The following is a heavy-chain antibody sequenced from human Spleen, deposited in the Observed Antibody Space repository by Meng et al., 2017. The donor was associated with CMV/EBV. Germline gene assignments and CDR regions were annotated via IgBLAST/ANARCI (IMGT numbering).Heavy chain of an antibody. Sequence: FRSSFHSYWIAWVRQVPGKGLEWMGLIYPGDSDTTYSPSFQGQVTISADKSITTAYLQWSSLKASDTAIYYCARQLDTRTWDNWFDPWCQGTLVTVSS. CDR3: ARQLDTRTWDNWFDP. J-gene: IGHJ5*02. CDR1: RSSFHSYW. V-gene: IGHV5-51*01. D-gene: IGHD1-7*01. CDR2: IYPGDSDT.